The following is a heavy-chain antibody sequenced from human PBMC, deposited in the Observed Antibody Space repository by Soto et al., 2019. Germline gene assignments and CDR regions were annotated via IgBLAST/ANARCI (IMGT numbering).Heavy chain of an antibody. V-gene: IGHV3-23*01. CDR3: AKGRSYYYYYGVDV. CDR1: GFTFSSYA. J-gene: IGHJ6*02. CDR2: IIDSGGST. Sequence: HPGGSLRLSCAASGFTFSSYAMHWVRQAPGKGLEWVSDIIDSGGSTYYADSVKGRFTISRDNSKSTLYLQMNSLRAEDTALYYCAKGRSYYYYYGVDVWGQGTTVTVSS.